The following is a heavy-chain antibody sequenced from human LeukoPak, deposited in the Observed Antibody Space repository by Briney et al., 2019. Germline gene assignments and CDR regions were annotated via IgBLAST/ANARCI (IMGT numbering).Heavy chain of an antibody. D-gene: IGHD3-16*01. CDR2: IYYSGST. J-gene: IGHJ5*02. CDR3: ARIRNWFDP. CDR1: GGSISGSSYY. V-gene: IGHV4-39*01. Sequence: SETLSLTCTVSGGSISGSSYYWGWIRQPPGKGLEWIGSIYYSGSTYYNPSLKSRVTISVDTSKNQFSLKLNSVTATDTAVYYCARIRNWFDPRGQGTLVTVSS.